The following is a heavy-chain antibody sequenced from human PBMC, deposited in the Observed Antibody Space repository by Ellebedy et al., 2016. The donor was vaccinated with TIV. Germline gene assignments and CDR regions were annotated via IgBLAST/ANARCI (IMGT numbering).Heavy chain of an antibody. CDR1: GFTFSSYG. CDR3: ARGNRLNSGWSRTYWYFDV. V-gene: IGHV3-33*08. CDR2: IWYDGSNK. J-gene: IGHJ2*01. Sequence: PGGSLRLSCAASGFTFSSYGMHWVRQAPGRGLEWVAVIWYDGSNKYYADSVKGRFTISRDNAKNTLFLQMNSLRADDTAVYYCARGNRLNSGWSRTYWYFDVWGRGTLVAVSS. D-gene: IGHD6-19*01.